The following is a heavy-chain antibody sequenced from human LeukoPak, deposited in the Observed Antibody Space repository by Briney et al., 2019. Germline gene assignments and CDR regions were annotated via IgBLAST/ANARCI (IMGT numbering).Heavy chain of an antibody. J-gene: IGHJ4*02. CDR3: XXDPLXYYYGXSAXYLGY. CDR1: GVTFSSYG. Sequence: GGSLRLSCAASGVTFSSYGMSWVRQAPGKGLEWVSAISGSGDSTYYAHSVKGRFTISRDNSKNTLYLQMNSLRAEDTAVYYXXXDPLXYYYGXSAXYLGYWGQGTLVTVSS. CDR2: ISGSGDST. D-gene: IGHD3-22*01. V-gene: IGHV3-23*01.